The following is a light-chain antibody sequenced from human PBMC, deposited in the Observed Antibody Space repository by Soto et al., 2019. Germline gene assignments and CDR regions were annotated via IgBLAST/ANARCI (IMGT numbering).Light chain of an antibody. V-gene: IGKV3-20*01. J-gene: IGKJ1*01. CDR1: QSVSNC. CDR2: GAS. Sequence: EIVLTQSPGTLSLSPGERATLSCRASQSVSNCLAWYQQKPGQAPRLLIYGASSRATGIPDRFSGSGSGTDFPLTISRLEPEDFAVYYCQQYGTFRTFGQGTKVEIK. CDR3: QQYGTFRT.